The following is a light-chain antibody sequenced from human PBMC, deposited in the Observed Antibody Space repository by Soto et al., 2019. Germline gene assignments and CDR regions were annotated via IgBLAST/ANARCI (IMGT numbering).Light chain of an antibody. CDR1: QSVSGY. Sequence: EFVLTQSPATLSLSPGDRATLSCRASQSVSGYLAWYQIKPGQAPRLLIYDASNRVTGIPARFSGSGFGTDFTLTISILEPEDFAVYYCQNRADWPTFGPGTRVDLK. J-gene: IGKJ3*01. V-gene: IGKV3-11*01. CDR3: QNRADWPT. CDR2: DAS.